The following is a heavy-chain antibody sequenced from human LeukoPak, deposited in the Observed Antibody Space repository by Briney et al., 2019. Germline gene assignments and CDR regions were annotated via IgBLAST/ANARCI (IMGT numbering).Heavy chain of an antibody. V-gene: IGHV3-30*02. J-gene: IGHJ3*01. Sequence: GGSLRLSCAASGFTFTTYGMHWVRQAPGKGLEWVAFIRYDGTIKHYADSVKGRFTISRDNARNTLFLQMNSLRTEDAAVYYCATYVDTVRYDAFDVWGQGTMVTVSS. CDR3: ATYVDTVRYDAFDV. CDR1: GFTFTTYG. CDR2: IRYDGTIK. D-gene: IGHD5-18*01.